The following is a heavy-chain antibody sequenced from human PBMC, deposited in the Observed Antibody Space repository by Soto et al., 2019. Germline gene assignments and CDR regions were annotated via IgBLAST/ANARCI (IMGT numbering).Heavy chain of an antibody. CDR1: GFTFSSYS. CDR2: ISSSSSTI. CDR3: ARTSGYSYGPKGGAFDI. J-gene: IGHJ3*02. D-gene: IGHD5-18*01. Sequence: GGSLRLSCAASGFTFSSYSMNWVRQAPGKGLEWVSYISSSSSTIYYADSVKGRFTISRDNAKNSLCLQMNSLRDEDTAVYYCARTSGYSYGPKGGAFDIWGQGTMVTVSS. V-gene: IGHV3-48*02.